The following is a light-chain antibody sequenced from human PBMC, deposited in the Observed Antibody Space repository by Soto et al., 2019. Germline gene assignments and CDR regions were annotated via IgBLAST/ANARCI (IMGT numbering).Light chain of an antibody. CDR2: EVS. J-gene: IGLJ3*02. CDR1: SSDVGGYNY. Sequence: QSALTQPASVSGSPGQSITISCTGTSSDVGGYNYVSWYQQHPGKAPKLMIYEVSNRPSGVSNRFSGSKSGNTASLTIDGLQAADEADYYCCSYTSSSTRVFGGGTKLTVL. CDR3: CSYTSSSTRV. V-gene: IGLV2-14*01.